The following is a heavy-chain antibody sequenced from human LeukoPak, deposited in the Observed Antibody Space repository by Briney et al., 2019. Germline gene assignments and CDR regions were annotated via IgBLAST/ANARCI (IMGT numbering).Heavy chain of an antibody. CDR1: GDSVSSNSAA. CDR3: ARGAGIAAAGAPPFYRYYGLDV. Sequence: SRTLSLTCAISGDSVSSNSAAWNWIRLSPSRGLEWLGRTYYRSKWYYDSAVSVKSRMTINPDTSKNQFSLQLNSVIPEDTAVYYRARGAGIAAAGAPPFYRYYGLDVWGQGTTVTVSS. J-gene: IGHJ6*02. CDR2: TYYRSKWYY. D-gene: IGHD6-13*01. V-gene: IGHV6-1*01.